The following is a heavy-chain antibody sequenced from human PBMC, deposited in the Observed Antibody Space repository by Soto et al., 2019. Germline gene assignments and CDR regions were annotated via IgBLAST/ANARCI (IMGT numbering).Heavy chain of an antibody. CDR3: AREGRHFDY. Sequence: SVKVSCKASGVTFSSYAISWVRQAPGQGLEWMGGINPIFGTPHYAQKYQGRVTITADTFTNTAYMELTRLTSDDTAVYFCAREGRHFDYWGQGTLVTVSS. J-gene: IGHJ4*02. CDR2: INPIFGTP. V-gene: IGHV1-69*06. CDR1: GVTFSSYA.